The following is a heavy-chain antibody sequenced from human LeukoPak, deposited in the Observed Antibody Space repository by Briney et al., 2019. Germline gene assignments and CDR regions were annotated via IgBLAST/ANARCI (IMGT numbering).Heavy chain of an antibody. CDR1: GGSISSGSNY. Sequence: PSQTLSLTCTVSGGSISSGSNYWSWIRQPAGKGLEWIGRIYTSGSTNYNPSLKSRVTISVDTSKNQFSLKLSSVTAADTAVYYCAREMVMVRGVEPFDYWGQGTLVTVSS. CDR2: IYTSGST. D-gene: IGHD3-10*01. CDR3: AREMVMVRGVEPFDY. J-gene: IGHJ4*02. V-gene: IGHV4-61*02.